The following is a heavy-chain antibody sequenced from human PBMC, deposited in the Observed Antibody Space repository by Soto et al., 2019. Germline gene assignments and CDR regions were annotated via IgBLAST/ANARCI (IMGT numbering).Heavy chain of an antibody. Sequence: LSLTCTVSGGSLSRFYWSWIRQPAGKGLEWIGRIYSGGRNNYNPSLKSRVTMSVDTSKNQFSLRLSSVTAADPAMYYCARGSSRWDYWGQGTQVTVSS. CDR2: IYSGGRN. D-gene: IGHD6-13*01. V-gene: IGHV4-4*07. CDR3: ARGSSRWDY. CDR1: GGSLSRFY. J-gene: IGHJ4*02.